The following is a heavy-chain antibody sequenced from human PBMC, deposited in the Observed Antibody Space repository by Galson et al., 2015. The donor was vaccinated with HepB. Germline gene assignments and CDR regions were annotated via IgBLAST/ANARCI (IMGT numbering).Heavy chain of an antibody. J-gene: IGHJ4*02. CDR2: ISGSGGST. CDR3: AKDLVLTGYYNCFAY. D-gene: IGHD3-9*01. V-gene: IGHV3-23*01. Sequence: SLRLSCATSDFTFTSYAMSWVRQAPGKGLEWVSVISGSGGSTDYADSVRGRFTISRDNPKNTLYLQMSSLRAEDTAVYYCAKDLVLTGYYNCFAYWGQGTLVTVSS. CDR1: DFTFTSYA.